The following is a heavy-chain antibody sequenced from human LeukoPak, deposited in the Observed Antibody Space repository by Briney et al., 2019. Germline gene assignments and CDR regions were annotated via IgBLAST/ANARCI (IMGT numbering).Heavy chain of an antibody. D-gene: IGHD2-2*01. V-gene: IGHV4-31*03. CDR3: AREGVVPAAMSGWYFDL. CDR2: IYYSGST. CDR1: GGSISSGGYY. Sequence: SESLSLTCTVSGGSISSGGYYWSWNRPHPGKGLEWLGYIYYSGSTYYNPSLKSRVTISVDTSKNQFSLKLSPVTAADTAVYYCAREGVVPAAMSGWYFDLWGRGTLVTVSS. J-gene: IGHJ2*01.